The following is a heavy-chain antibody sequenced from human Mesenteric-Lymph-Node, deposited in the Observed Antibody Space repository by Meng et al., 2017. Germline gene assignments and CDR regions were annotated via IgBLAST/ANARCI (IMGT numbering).Heavy chain of an antibody. D-gene: IGHD6-19*01. Sequence: QVNLQQAGAGLLKPSEALSLTCAVYGGSFSDDYWSWIRQPPGKGLEWIGEISQSGSTNYAPSLKSRVTISVDTSKSQFSLKLTSVTAADTAVYYCARETRYSGGWYKSSPPDSWGQGTLVTVSS. V-gene: IGHV4-34*01. CDR3: ARETRYSGGWYKSSPPDS. CDR1: GGSFSDDY. CDR2: ISQSGST. J-gene: IGHJ4*02.